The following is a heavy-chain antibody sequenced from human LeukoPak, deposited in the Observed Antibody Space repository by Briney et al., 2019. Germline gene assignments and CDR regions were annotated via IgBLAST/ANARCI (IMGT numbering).Heavy chain of an antibody. CDR2: INHSGST. J-gene: IGHJ5*02. D-gene: IGHD6-19*01. Sequence: PGGSLRLSCAASGLTFDDYGMSWIRQPPGKGLEWIGEINHSGSTNYNPSLKSRVTISVDTSKNQFSLKLSSVTAADTAVYYCARAPHYSSGWYASNWFDPWGQGTLVTVSS. V-gene: IGHV4-34*01. CDR1: GLTFDDYG. CDR3: ARAPHYSSGWYASNWFDP.